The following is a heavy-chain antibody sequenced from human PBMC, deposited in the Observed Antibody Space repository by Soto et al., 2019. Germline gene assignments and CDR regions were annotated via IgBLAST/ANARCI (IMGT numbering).Heavy chain of an antibody. CDR3: ARGGGQRVLDY. D-gene: IGHD3-16*01. CDR2: IDYSGSA. Sequence: SETLSLTFTGSGGSINSGNYYWSWIRQPPAKRLEWIGYIDYSGSAYNKTSSKSRVTIPRETSKNQFSLNLTSVTAADTAVYYCARGGGQRVLDYWGQGTLVTVAS. V-gene: IGHV4-30-4*01. J-gene: IGHJ4*02. CDR1: GGSINSGNYY.